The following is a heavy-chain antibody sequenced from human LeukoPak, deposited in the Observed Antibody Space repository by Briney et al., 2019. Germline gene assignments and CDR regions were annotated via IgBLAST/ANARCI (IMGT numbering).Heavy chain of an antibody. CDR2: IYCSGSS. Sequence: SETLSLTCTVSGGSISSSSYYWGWIRQPPGKGLEWIGSIYCSGSSYYTPSLKSRLTISVDTSKDQFSLKLTSVTAADTAVYYCAASGYSTRWYYYDFWGQGTLVTVSS. D-gene: IGHD2-8*01. J-gene: IGHJ4*02. V-gene: IGHV4-39*01. CDR3: AASGYSTRWYYYDF. CDR1: GGSISSSSYY.